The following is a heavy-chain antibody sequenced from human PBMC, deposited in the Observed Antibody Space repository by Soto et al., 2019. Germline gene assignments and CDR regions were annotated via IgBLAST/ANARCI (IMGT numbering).Heavy chain of an antibody. D-gene: IGHD2-2*01. Sequence: LGDSLKISCKGSGYSFTSYWIGWVRQMRGNGLEWMGIIYPGDSDTRYSPSFQGHVTSSADKSISTAYLQCSSLNASDTARYYWATRPVCKDGGGQGTTIHASS. CDR1: GYSFTSYW. CDR3: ATRPVCKDG. J-gene: IGHJ6*02. V-gene: IGHV5-51*01. CDR2: IYPGDSDT.